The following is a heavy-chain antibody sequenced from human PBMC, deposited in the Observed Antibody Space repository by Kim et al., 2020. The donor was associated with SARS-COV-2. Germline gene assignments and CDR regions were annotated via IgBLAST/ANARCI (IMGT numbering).Heavy chain of an antibody. CDR2: INTNTGNP. CDR3: ARERFLEWLLSPLNDAFDI. J-gene: IGHJ3*02. D-gene: IGHD3-3*01. V-gene: IGHV7-4-1*02. Sequence: ASVKVSCKASGYTFTSYAMNWVRQAPGQGLEWMGWINTNTGNPTYAQGFTGRFVFSLDTSVSTAYLQISSLKAEDTAVYYCARERFLEWLLSPLNDAFDIWGQGTMVTVSS. CDR1: GYTFTSYA.